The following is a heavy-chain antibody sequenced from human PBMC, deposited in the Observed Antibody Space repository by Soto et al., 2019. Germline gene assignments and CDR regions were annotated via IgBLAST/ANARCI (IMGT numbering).Heavy chain of an antibody. CDR2: IWYDGSNK. D-gene: IGHD5-18*01. J-gene: IGHJ4*02. CDR3: ARGSRGSSYGNVPLGIAVAVYFDY. V-gene: IGHV3-33*01. CDR1: GFTFSSYG. Sequence: QVQLVESGGGVVQPGRSLRLSCAASGFTFSSYGMHWVRQAPGKGLEWVAVIWYDGSNKYYADSVKGRFTISRDNSKNTLYLQMNSLRAEDTAVYYCARGSRGSSYGNVPLGIAVAVYFDYWGQGTLVTVSS.